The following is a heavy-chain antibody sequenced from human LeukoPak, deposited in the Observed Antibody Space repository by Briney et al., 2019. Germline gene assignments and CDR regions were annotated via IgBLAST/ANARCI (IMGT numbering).Heavy chain of an antibody. Sequence: PGGSLRLSCEASGFSFSTYWMSWVRQAPGKGLEWVGNINQDGSEKHYLDSMRGRFTISRDNAKNSLFLQMNSLRAEDTAVYFCARDLYYFEREGYCASDYWGQGTLVTVSS. D-gene: IGHD3-9*01. CDR3: ARDLYYFEREGYCASDY. V-gene: IGHV3-7*01. CDR2: INQDGSEK. J-gene: IGHJ4*02. CDR1: GFSFSTYW.